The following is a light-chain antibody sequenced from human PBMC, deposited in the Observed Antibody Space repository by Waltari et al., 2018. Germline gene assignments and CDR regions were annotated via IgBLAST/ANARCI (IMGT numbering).Light chain of an antibody. CDR2: GAS. Sequence: EIVLTQSPGTLSLCPGESATLSCRTSQSVTRALAWYQQKPGQAPRLILYGASNRATGIPDTFSGSGSGTDFSLTISSLEPEDFAVYYCQHYLRLPVTFGQGTKVEVK. V-gene: IGKV3-20*01. J-gene: IGKJ1*01. CDR1: QSVTRA. CDR3: QHYLRLPVT.